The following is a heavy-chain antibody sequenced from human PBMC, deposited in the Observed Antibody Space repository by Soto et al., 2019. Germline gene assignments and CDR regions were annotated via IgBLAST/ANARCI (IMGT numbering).Heavy chain of an antibody. J-gene: IGHJ4*02. CDR2: ISYDGSNK. CDR1: GFTFSSYG. CDR3: AKTHFRGVIIPHLLFDY. V-gene: IGHV3-30*18. D-gene: IGHD3-10*01. Sequence: GGSLRLSCAASGFTFSSYGMHWVRQAPGKGLEWVAVISYDGSNKYYADSVKGRFTISRDNSKNTLYLQMNSLRAEDTAVYYCAKTHFRGVIIPHLLFDYWGQGTLVTVSS.